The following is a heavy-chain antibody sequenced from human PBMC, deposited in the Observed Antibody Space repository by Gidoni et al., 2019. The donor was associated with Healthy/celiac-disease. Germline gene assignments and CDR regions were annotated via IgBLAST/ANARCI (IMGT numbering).Heavy chain of an antibody. J-gene: IGHJ3*02. V-gene: IGHV3-30*18. CDR2: ISYDGSNK. CDR1: GFTFRSYG. CDR3: AKDLRDGYNNLDDAFDI. Sequence: QVQLVESGGGVVQPGRSLRLSCAASGFTFRSYGMHWVRQAPGKGLEWVAVISYDGSNKYYADSVKGRFTISRDNSKNTLYLQMNSLRAEDTAVYYCAKDLRDGYNNLDDAFDIWGQGTMVTVSS. D-gene: IGHD4-4*01.